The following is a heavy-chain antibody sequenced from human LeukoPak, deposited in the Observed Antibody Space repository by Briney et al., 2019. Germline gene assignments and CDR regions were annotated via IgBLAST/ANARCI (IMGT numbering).Heavy chain of an antibody. CDR1: GGSFSGYF. D-gene: IGHD3-22*01. V-gene: IGHV4-34*01. CDR3: ASSFYYDSRDY. Sequence: SETLSLTCVVYGGSFSGYFWSWIRQPPGKGLEWIGEITPSGSTNYNPSLKSRVSISIDTSKKKLSLRLSSVTAADSAVYYCASSFYYDSRDYWGRGTLVTVSS. J-gene: IGHJ4*02. CDR2: ITPSGST.